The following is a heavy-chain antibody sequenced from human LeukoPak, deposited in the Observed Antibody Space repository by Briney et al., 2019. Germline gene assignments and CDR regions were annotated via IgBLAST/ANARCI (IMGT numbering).Heavy chain of an antibody. CDR1: GFTFSSYA. CDR2: ISSSGSGT. J-gene: IGHJ4*02. D-gene: IGHD5-18*01. Sequence: GGSLRLSCAASGFTFSSYAMSWVRQAPGKGLEWVSAISSSGSGTYYADSVKGRFIISRDNSKNTLSLQMNSLRAEDTAVYYCAKGGGIQLWPYYFDYWGQGALVTVSS. CDR3: AKGGGIQLWPYYFDY. V-gene: IGHV3-23*01.